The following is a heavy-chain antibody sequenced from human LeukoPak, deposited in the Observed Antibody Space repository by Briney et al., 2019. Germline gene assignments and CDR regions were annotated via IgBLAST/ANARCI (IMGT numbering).Heavy chain of an antibody. CDR1: GFTFSSHY. Sequence: SGGSLRLSCAASGFTFSSHYMHWVRQAPGKGLVWVSRINSDGSGTNYAVSVNGRFTISRDNAKNTLFLQMNSLRAEDTAVYYCTRDWTARSNAFDISGQGEMLTDSS. D-gene: IGHD3/OR15-3a*01. J-gene: IGHJ3*02. CDR2: INSDGSGT. CDR3: TRDWTARSNAFDI. V-gene: IGHV3-74*01.